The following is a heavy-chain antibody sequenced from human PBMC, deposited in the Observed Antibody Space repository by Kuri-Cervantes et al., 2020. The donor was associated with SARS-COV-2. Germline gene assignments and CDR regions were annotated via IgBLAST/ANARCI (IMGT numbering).Heavy chain of an antibody. CDR3: ARLGNIWFGELLTPLPDQ. CDR2: IYPGDSDT. J-gene: IGHJ4*02. CDR1: GYSFTSYR. Sequence: GESLKISCKGSGYSFTSYRIGWVRQMPGKGLEWMGIIYPGDSDTRYSPSFQGQVTISADKSISTAYLQWSSLKASDTAMYYCARLGNIWFGELLTPLPDQWGQGTLVTVSS. V-gene: IGHV5-51*01. D-gene: IGHD3-10*01.